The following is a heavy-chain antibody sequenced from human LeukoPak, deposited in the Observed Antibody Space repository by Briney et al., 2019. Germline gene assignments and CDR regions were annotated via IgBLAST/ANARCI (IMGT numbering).Heavy chain of an antibody. J-gene: IGHJ3*02. CDR3: ARFYGDYSAFDI. CDR1: GGTFSSYA. V-gene: IGHV1-69*04. Sequence: ASVKVSCKASGGTFSSYAISWVRQAPGQGLEWMGRIIPILGIANYAQKFQGRVTITADKSTSTAYMELSSLRSEDTAVYYCARFYGDYSAFDIWGQGTMVTVSS. CDR2: IIPILGIA. D-gene: IGHD4-17*01.